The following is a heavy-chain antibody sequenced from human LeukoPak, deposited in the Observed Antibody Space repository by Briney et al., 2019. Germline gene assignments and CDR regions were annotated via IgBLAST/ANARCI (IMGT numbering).Heavy chain of an antibody. Sequence: GGSLRLSCAASGFTVSSNYMSWVRQAPGKGLEWVSVIYSGGSTYYADSVKGRFTISRDNSKNTLYLQMNSLRAEDTAVYYCARVGSGSSGDFDYWGQGTLVTVSS. CDR2: IYSGGST. J-gene: IGHJ4*02. CDR3: ARVGSGSSGDFDY. D-gene: IGHD3-22*01. V-gene: IGHV3-53*01. CDR1: GFTVSSNY.